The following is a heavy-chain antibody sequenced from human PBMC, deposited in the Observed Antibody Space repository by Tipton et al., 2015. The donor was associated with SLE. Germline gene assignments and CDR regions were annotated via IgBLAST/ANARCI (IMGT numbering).Heavy chain of an antibody. CDR3: VRDQGGVGDFDY. CDR2: RHHGGST. CDR1: GASISSYY. J-gene: IGHJ4*02. D-gene: IGHD1-26*01. V-gene: IGHV4-59*01. Sequence: TLSLTCSVSGASISSYYWSWIRQPPGKGLEWIGSRHHGGSTNYNPALTSRVTISGDPSKNQFSLRLTSVTAADTAVYYCVRDQGGVGDFDYWGQGALVTVSS.